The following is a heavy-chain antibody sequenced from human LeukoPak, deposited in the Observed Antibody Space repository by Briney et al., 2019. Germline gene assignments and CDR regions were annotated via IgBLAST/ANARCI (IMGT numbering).Heavy chain of an antibody. CDR2: MSPNSGST. Sequence: ASVKVSCKASGYTFTGYYMHWVRQAPGQGLEWMGWMSPNSGSTGYAQKFQGRVTMTRNTAISTAYMELSGLRSEDTAVYYCARGGEQGVDYWGQGTLVTVPS. J-gene: IGHJ4*02. CDR1: GYTFTGYY. CDR3: ARGGEQGVDY. D-gene: IGHD3-16*01. V-gene: IGHV1-8*02.